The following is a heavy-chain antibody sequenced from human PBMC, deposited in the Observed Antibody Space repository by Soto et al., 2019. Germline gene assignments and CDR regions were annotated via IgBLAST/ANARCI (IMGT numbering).Heavy chain of an antibody. V-gene: IGHV4-39*01. CDR2: IYYSGTT. D-gene: IGHD4-17*01. CDR3: ATWVDYGDFEGFDF. J-gene: IGHJ4*02. CDR1: VGSISSTSYY. Sequence: SETLSLTCTVSVGSISSTSYYWDWIRQPPGKGLEWIGTIYYSGTTYYNPSLKSRVTISVDTSKNQFSLKVSSVTTNDTATYFCATWVDYGDFEGFDFWGQGTLVTVSS.